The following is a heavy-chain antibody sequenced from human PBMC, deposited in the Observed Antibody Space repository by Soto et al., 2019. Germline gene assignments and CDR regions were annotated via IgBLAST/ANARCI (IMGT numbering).Heavy chain of an antibody. J-gene: IGHJ4*02. CDR1: GYTFTSYY. CDR2: INPSGGST. D-gene: IGHD3-3*01. CDR3: AKVTDYDFWSEYFDY. Sequence: EASVKVSCKASGYTFTSYYMHWVRQAPGQGLEWMGIINPSGGSTSYAQKFQGRVTMTRDTSTSTVYMELSSLRSEDTAVYYCAKVTDYDFWSEYFDYWGQGTLVTVSS. V-gene: IGHV1-46*01.